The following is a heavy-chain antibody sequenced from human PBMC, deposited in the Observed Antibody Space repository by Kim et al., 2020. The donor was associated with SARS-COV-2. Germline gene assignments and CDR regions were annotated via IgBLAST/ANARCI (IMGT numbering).Heavy chain of an antibody. V-gene: IGHV4-34*01. CDR1: GGSFSGYY. Sequence: SETLSLTCAVYGGSFSGYYWSWIRQPPGKGLEWIGEINHSGSTNYNPSLKSRVTISVETSKNQFSLKLSSVTAADTVVYYCARGTRQWLVRGPYYYYMDVWGKGTTVTVSS. J-gene: IGHJ6*03. CDR2: INHSGST. D-gene: IGHD6-19*01. CDR3: ARGTRQWLVRGPYYYYMDV.